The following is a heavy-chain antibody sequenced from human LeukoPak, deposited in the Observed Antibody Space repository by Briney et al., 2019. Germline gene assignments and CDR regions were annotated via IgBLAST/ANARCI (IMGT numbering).Heavy chain of an antibody. CDR3: AKDGRYYDFWSGYYSDY. Sequence: PGGSLRLSCGASGFTFRSYAMSWVRQAPGKGREWVSTISDTGGSTYYAGSVRGRFTISRDNSRNTLYLQMNSLRADDTAVYYCAKDGRYYDFWSGYYSDYWGQGTLVTVSS. CDR1: GFTFRSYA. J-gene: IGHJ4*02. CDR2: ISDTGGST. V-gene: IGHV3-23*01. D-gene: IGHD3-3*01.